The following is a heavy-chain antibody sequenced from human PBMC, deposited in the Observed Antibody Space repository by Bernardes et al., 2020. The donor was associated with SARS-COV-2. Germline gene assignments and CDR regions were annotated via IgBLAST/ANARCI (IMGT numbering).Heavy chain of an antibody. CDR3: ASGGYRDPMYSSSRYGDYYYYYGMDV. V-gene: IGHV3-21*01. Sequence: GGSLRLSCAASGFTFSSYSMNWVRQAPGKGLEWVSSISSSSSYIYYADSVKGRFTISRDNAKNSLYLQMNSLRAEDTAVYYCASGGYRDPMYSSSRYGDYYYYYGMDVWGQGTPVTVSS. CDR2: ISSSSSYI. J-gene: IGHJ6*02. D-gene: IGHD6-13*01. CDR1: GFTFSSYS.